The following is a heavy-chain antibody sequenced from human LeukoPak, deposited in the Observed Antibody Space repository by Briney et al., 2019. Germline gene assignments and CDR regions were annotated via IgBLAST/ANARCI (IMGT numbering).Heavy chain of an antibody. Sequence: PSETLSLTCTVSGGSISSYYWSWIRQPPGKGLEWLGYIYYSGSTNYNPSLKSRVTISVDTSKNQFSLKLSSVTAADTAVYYCARDSQYYDFWSGPYGMDVWGQGTTVTVSS. J-gene: IGHJ6*02. CDR1: GGSISSYY. D-gene: IGHD3-3*01. V-gene: IGHV4-59*01. CDR2: IYYSGST. CDR3: ARDSQYYDFWSGPYGMDV.